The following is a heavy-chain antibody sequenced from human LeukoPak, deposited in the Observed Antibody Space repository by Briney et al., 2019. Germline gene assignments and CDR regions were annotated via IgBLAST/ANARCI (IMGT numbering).Heavy chain of an antibody. D-gene: IGHD6-19*01. CDR2: INPSVGGT. Sequence: ASVKVSCKASGYIFTNYYMHWVRQAPGQGLEWMGLINPSVGGTSYAQKFQGRITMTRDTSTSTVYMELSSLTFEDAAVYYCTREYSSGWFPHWGQGTLVTVSS. J-gene: IGHJ5*02. V-gene: IGHV1-46*01. CDR1: GYIFTNYY. CDR3: TREYSSGWFPH.